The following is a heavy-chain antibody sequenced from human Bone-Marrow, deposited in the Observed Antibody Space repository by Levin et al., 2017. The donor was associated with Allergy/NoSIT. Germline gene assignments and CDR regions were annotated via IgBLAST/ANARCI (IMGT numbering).Heavy chain of an antibody. Sequence: GGSLRLSCAASGFTFSSYSMNWVRQAPGKGLEWVSSISSSSSYIYYADSVKGRFTISRDNAKNSLYLQMNSLRAEDTAVYYCARDYSRVFYGSGSYRGRPYYYYGMDVWGQGTTVTVSS. V-gene: IGHV3-21*01. J-gene: IGHJ6*02. CDR2: ISSSSSYI. CDR3: ARDYSRVFYGSGSYRGRPYYYYGMDV. CDR1: GFTFSSYS. D-gene: IGHD3-10*01.